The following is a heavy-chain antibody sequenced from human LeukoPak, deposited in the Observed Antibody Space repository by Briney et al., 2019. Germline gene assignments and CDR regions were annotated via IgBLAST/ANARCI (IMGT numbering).Heavy chain of an antibody. CDR1: GFTFDAYA. J-gene: IGHJ2*01. Sequence: GGSLRLSCAASGFTFDAYAMHWVRQAPGKGLEWVAVIGDTGRAKYYADSVEGRFTASRDNSKNTLYLEMNSLRYDDTALYYCAREAAWGNWYFDLWGRGTLVTVSS. CDR3: AREAAWGNWYFDL. CDR2: IGDTGRAK. D-gene: IGHD3-16*01. V-gene: IGHV3-30*03.